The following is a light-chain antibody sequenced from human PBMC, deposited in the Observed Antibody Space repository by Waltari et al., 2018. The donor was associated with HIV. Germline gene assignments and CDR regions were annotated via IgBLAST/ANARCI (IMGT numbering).Light chain of an antibody. Sequence: QSVLTQPPSASGTPGPRVTISRSRRSSNIGTKTGPWYQHVPGTAPKLLIYNNKHLPSGVPDRFSGSKSGTSASLAISGLQSEDEADYYCAACDDSLNGYVFGTGTKVTVL. V-gene: IGLV1-44*01. CDR3: AACDDSLNGYV. CDR1: SSNIGTKT. J-gene: IGLJ1*01. CDR2: NNK.